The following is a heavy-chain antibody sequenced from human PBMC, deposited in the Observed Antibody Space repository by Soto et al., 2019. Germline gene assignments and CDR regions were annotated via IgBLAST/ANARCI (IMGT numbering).Heavy chain of an antibody. CDR3: AKDIDMYSSSPPWFDP. V-gene: IGHV3-43*01. Sequence: GGSLRLSCAASGFTFDDYTMHWVRQAPGKGLEWVSLISWDGGSTYYADSVKGRFTISRDNSKNSLYLQMNSLRTEDTALYYCAKDIDMYSSSPPWFDPWGQGTLVTVSS. CDR2: ISWDGGST. CDR1: GFTFDDYT. D-gene: IGHD6-6*01. J-gene: IGHJ5*02.